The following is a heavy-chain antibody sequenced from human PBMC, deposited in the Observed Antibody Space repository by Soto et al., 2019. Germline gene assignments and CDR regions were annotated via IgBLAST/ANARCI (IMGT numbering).Heavy chain of an antibody. D-gene: IGHD2-15*01. V-gene: IGHV1-18*01. CDR1: GYSFITYG. Sequence: QVQLVQSGAEVKKPGASVKVSCTASGYSFITYGISWVRQAPGQGLEWMGWITAYNANRQYAQNVQGRVTMTTDTATTTAYMELRSLRSDDTAVYYCARMRRGGYCDGPGCLEGSNFVYWGQGTLVTVSS. J-gene: IGHJ4*02. CDR2: ITAYNANR. CDR3: ARMRRGGYCDGPGCLEGSNFVY.